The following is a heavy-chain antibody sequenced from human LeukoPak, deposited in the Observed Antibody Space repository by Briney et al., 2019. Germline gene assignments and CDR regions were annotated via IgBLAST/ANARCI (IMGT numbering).Heavy chain of an antibody. CDR3: ARQVATKGEWAFDV. J-gene: IGHJ3*01. CDR1: GYFSTAYY. Sequence: SETLSLTCTVSGYFSTAYYWGWIRQPPGEGLEWMASIRPDGHTYTNSSLRHQLTISADMSRNEFSLKLNSLTAADTAVYYCARQVATKGEWAFDVWGQGTVVTVSS. CDR2: IRPDGHT. V-gene: IGHV4-38-2*02. D-gene: IGHD5-12*01.